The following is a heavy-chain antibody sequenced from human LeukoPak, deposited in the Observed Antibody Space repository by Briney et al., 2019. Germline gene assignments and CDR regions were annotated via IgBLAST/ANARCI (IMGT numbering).Heavy chain of an antibody. Sequence: PGGPLRLSCAASGFTFSSYEMSWVRQAPGKGLEWVSYISSSGSTIYYADSVKGRFTISRDNAKNSLYLQMNSLRAEDTAVYYCARSRLPNWFDPWGQGTLVTVSS. CDR2: ISSSGSTI. V-gene: IGHV3-48*03. CDR1: GFTFSSYE. D-gene: IGHD5/OR15-5a*01. J-gene: IGHJ5*02. CDR3: ARSRLPNWFDP.